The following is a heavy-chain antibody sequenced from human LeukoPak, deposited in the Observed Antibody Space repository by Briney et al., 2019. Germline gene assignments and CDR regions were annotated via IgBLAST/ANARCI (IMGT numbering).Heavy chain of an antibody. J-gene: IGHJ4*02. D-gene: IGHD3-22*01. CDR3: ARSRWGSSGYYLDY. CDR2: ISSTGSTL. V-gene: IGHV3-48*03. CDR1: GFTFSSYE. Sequence: PGGSLRLSCAASGFTFSSYEMNWVRQAPGKGLEWVSYISSTGSTLYYADSLKGRFTISRENAKNSQYLQMNSLRAEDTAVYYCARSRWGSSGYYLDYWGQGTLVTVSS.